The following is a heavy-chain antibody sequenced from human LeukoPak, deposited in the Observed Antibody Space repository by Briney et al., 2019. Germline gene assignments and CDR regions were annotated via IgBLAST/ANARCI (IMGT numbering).Heavy chain of an antibody. Sequence: ATVKISCKVSGYTFTDYYMHWVPQAPGKGLEWVGLVDPEDGETIYAEKFQGRVTITADTSTDTAYMELSSLRSEDTAVYYCATAGAAAGGYYFDYWGQGTLVTVSS. D-gene: IGHD6-13*01. CDR3: ATAGAAAGGYYFDY. CDR2: VDPEDGET. J-gene: IGHJ4*02. V-gene: IGHV1-69-2*01. CDR1: GYTFTDYY.